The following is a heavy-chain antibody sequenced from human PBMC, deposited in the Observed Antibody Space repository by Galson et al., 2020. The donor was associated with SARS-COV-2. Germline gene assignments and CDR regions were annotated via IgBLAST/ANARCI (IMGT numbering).Heavy chain of an antibody. V-gene: IGHV3-33*01. Sequence: GGSLRLSCAASGFTFSSYGMHWVRQAPGKGLEWVAVIWYDGSNKYYADSVKGRSTISRDNSKNTLYLQMNSLRAEDTAVYYCARDRETYYYDSSGYRDAFDIWGQGTMVTVSS. J-gene: IGHJ3*02. D-gene: IGHD3-22*01. CDR3: ARDRETYYYDSSGYRDAFDI. CDR1: GFTFSSYG. CDR2: IWYDGSNK.